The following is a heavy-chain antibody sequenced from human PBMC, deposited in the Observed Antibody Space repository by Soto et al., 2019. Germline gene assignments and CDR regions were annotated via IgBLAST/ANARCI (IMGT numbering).Heavy chain of an antibody. CDR2: IKPGTGDT. CDR3: ARGYYYDSSGYYLDH. CDR1: GYSFTSHV. V-gene: IGHV1-3*01. D-gene: IGHD3-22*01. J-gene: IGHJ4*01. Sequence: GASVKVSCKASGYSFTSHVIHWVRQAPGARLEWMGWIKPGTGDTKYLQKLQGRVTISRDTSANIVYMELSSLRSEDTAVYYCARGYYYDSSGYYLDHWGNGTLVTVSS.